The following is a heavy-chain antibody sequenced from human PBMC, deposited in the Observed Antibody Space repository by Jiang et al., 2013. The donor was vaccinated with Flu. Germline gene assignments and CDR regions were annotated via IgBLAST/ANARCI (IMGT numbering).Heavy chain of an antibody. CDR3: ARASGWSQTYYFDY. V-gene: IGHV3-30*01. D-gene: IGHD6-19*01. Sequence: YADSVKGRFTLSRDNSKNTLYLQMNSLRVEDTAVYYCARASGWSQTYYFDYWGQGTLVTVSS. J-gene: IGHJ4*02.